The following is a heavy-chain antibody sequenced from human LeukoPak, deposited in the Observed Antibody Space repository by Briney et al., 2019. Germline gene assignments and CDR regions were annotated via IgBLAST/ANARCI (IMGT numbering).Heavy chain of an antibody. V-gene: IGHV1-8*03. CDR3: ARAMRIVGDSEGIFDY. CDR1: GYTFTSYD. Sequence: ASVTVSCKASGYTFTSYDINWVRQATGQGLEWMGWMNPNSGNAGYAQKFQGRVTITRNTSISTAYMELSSLRSEDTAVYYCARAMRIVGDSEGIFDYWGQGTLVTVSS. J-gene: IGHJ4*02. CDR2: MNPNSGNA. D-gene: IGHD1-26*01.